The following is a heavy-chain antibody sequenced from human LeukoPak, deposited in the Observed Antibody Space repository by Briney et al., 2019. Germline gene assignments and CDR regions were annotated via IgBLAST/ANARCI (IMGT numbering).Heavy chain of an antibody. J-gene: IGHJ2*01. D-gene: IGHD2-15*01. Sequence: SETLSYTCTVSGGSISSGSYYWCWIRQPPGKWLEWIGSIYYSGTTYYNPSLTSRVTISVDTSKNQFSLKLRSVTAADTAVYYCARDGLAAATLHWCFDLWGRGTLVTVSS. CDR2: IYYSGTT. V-gene: IGHV4-39*07. CDR3: ARDGLAAATLHWCFDL. CDR1: GGSISSGSYY.